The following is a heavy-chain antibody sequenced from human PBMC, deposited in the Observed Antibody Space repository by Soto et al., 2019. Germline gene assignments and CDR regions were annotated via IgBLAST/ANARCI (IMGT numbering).Heavy chain of an antibody. CDR2: ISPDGSDV. V-gene: IGHV3-74*01. D-gene: IGHD3-3*01. J-gene: IGHJ4*02. Sequence: PGGSLRLSCAASGFPFTNYWMNWVRQTPGKGLMWVSRISPDGSDVGYADSVEGRFTVSRDNAKNTLYLQMHSLRAEDTAIYYCARFGLVTFDCWGQGTLVTVSS. CDR3: ARFGLVTFDC. CDR1: GFPFTNYW.